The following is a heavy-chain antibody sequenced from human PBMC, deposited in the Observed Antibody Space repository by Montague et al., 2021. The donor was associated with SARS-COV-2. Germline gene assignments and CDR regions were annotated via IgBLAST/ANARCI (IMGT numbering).Heavy chain of an antibody. CDR3: ARAVSVRRAVNWFDP. D-gene: IGHD3-10*01. Sequence: SETLSLTCTVSGGSMSDHYWAWIRQPPGKGLEWLAYIYYSGGINSNASPKLRVSMSVETSNTQFSLRLTSVTAADTAVYYCARAVSVRRAVNWFDPWGQGTLVTVSS. V-gene: IGHV4-59*11. CDR2: IYYSGGI. J-gene: IGHJ5*02. CDR1: GGSMSDHY.